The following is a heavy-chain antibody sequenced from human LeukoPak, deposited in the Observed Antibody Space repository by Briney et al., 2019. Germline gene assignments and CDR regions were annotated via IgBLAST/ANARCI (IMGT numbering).Heavy chain of an antibody. CDR1: GFSFSSYG. J-gene: IGHJ4*02. D-gene: IGHD3-22*01. Sequence: AGRSLRLSCAASGFSFSSYGMHWVRQAPGKGLEWVAVISYDGSNKYYADSVKGRFTISRDNSKNTLYLQMHSLRAEDTAVCYCAKDARNYDSSGYYDDPGYFDYWGQGTLVTVSS. CDR2: ISYDGSNK. V-gene: IGHV3-30*18. CDR3: AKDARNYDSSGYYDDPGYFDY.